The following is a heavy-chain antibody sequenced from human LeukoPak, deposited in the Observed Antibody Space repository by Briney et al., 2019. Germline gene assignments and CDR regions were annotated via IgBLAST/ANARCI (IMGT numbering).Heavy chain of an antibody. J-gene: IGHJ5*02. CDR1: DDSISRNSNY. CDR3: ARGFGWFDP. CDR2: IYYSGST. V-gene: IGHV4-39*07. D-gene: IGHD3-10*01. Sequence: SETLSLTCTVSDDSISRNSNYWGWIRQPPRKGLEWIGSIYYSGSTYYNPSLKSRVTISGDTSKNQFFLKLSSVTAADTAVYYCARGFGWFDPWGQGTLVTVSS.